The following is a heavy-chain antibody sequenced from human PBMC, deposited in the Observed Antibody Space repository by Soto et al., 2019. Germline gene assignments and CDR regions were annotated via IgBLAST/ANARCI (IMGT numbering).Heavy chain of an antibody. CDR1: GDSISNLDYF. CDR3: ARGRYCLTGRCFPNWFDS. Sequence: SETLSLTCSVSGDSISNLDYFWAWIRQPPGQALEYIGYIYKSATTYYNPSFESRVAISVETSKSQFSLNVTAVTAADTAVYFCARGRYCLTGRCFPNWFDSWGQGALVTVSS. V-gene: IGHV4-30-4*01. J-gene: IGHJ5*01. D-gene: IGHD7-27*01. CDR2: IYKSATT.